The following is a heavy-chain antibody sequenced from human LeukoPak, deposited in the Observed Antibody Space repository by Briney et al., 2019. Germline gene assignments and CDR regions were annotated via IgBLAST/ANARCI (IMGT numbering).Heavy chain of an antibody. CDR1: GFTFSSYA. CDR2: ISGSGGST. CDR3: AKESYDYVWGPFDY. D-gene: IGHD3-16*01. Sequence: GGSLRLSCAASGFTFSSYAMSWVRQAPGKGLERVSAISGSGGSTYYADSVKGRFTISRDNSKNTLYLQVNSLRAEDTAVYYCAKESYDYVWGPFDYWGQGILVTVSS. V-gene: IGHV3-23*01. J-gene: IGHJ4*02.